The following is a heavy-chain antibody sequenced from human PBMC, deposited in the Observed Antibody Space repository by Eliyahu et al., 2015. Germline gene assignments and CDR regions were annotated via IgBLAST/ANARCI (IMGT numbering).Heavy chain of an antibody. CDR2: IYYSGST. Sequence: QVQLQESGPGLVKPSETLSLTCTVSGGXVXXXXXXWSWIRQPPGXGLEWIGYIYYSGSTNYNPSLKSRVTISVDTSKNQFSLKLSSVTAADTAVYYCARDELGIAAAGRYYYYGMDVWGQGTTVTVSS. D-gene: IGHD6-13*01. V-gene: IGHV4-61*01. J-gene: IGHJ6*02. CDR3: ARDELGIAAAGRYYYYGMDV. CDR1: GGXVXXXXXX.